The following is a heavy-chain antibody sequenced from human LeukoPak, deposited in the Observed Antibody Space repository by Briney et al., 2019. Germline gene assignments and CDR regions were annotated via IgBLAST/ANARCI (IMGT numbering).Heavy chain of an antibody. CDR2: ITYDGSNK. CDR3: AKDQYGSGSS. V-gene: IGHV3-30*02. J-gene: IGHJ5*02. D-gene: IGHD3-10*01. Sequence: WVAFITYDGSNKYYADSVKGRFTISRDNSKNTLYLQMNSLRAEDTAVYYCAKDQYGSGSSWGQGTLVTVSS.